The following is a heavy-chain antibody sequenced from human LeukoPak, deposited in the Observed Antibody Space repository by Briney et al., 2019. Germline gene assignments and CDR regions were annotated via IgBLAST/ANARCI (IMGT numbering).Heavy chain of an antibody. D-gene: IGHD3-9*01. J-gene: IGHJ6*02. Sequence: GASVKVSCKASGYTFTSYYMHWVRQAPGQGLEWMGIINPSGGSTSYAQKFQVRVNMTRDTSTSTVYMELSSLGSEDTAVYYCARVNILTGYYEMYYYYGMDVWGQGTTVTVSS. CDR2: INPSGGST. CDR3: ARVNILTGYYEMYYYYGMDV. V-gene: IGHV1-46*01. CDR1: GYTFTSYY.